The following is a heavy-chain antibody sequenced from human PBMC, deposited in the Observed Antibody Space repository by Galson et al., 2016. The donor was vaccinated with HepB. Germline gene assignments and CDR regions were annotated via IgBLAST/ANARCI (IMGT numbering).Heavy chain of an antibody. CDR1: GFTFSNYA. D-gene: IGHD6-25*01. Sequence: SLRLSCAVSGFTFSNYAMSWVRQAPGKGLEWVSGISGSGGSTYYTDSLKGRFTISRDNSKNMVYLQMNSLRAEDTAVYYCAKAPALYNSAAGPPFGYFDLWGRGTLATVSS. J-gene: IGHJ2*01. CDR2: ISGSGGST. V-gene: IGHV3-23*01. CDR3: AKAPALYNSAAGPPFGYFDL.